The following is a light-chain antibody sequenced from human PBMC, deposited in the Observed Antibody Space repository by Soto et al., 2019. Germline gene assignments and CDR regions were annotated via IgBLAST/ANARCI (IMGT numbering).Light chain of an antibody. J-gene: IGKJ4*01. Sequence: IPMAQSPSSLSASVGDRVTITCRASQGIGNDVGWFQQKPGKAPKLLIYAAATLQSGVPSRFSGSRSGTDFTLTISSPQPEDFATYYCLQDHNYPLTFGGGTKVEIK. V-gene: IGKV1-6*02. CDR1: QGIGND. CDR3: LQDHNYPLT. CDR2: AAA.